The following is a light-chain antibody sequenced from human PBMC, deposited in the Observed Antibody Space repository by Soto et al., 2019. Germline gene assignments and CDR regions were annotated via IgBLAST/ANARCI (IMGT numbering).Light chain of an antibody. CDR3: SSYTSSSTYVV. CDR2: EVS. J-gene: IGLJ2*01. Sequence: QSVLTQPASVSGSPGQSITISCTGTSSDLGGYNYVSWYQHHPGKAPKLMIYEVSNRPSGVSNRFSGSKSGNTASLTISGLQAEDEADYDCSSYTSSSTYVVFGGGTQLTVL. CDR1: SSDLGGYNY. V-gene: IGLV2-14*01.